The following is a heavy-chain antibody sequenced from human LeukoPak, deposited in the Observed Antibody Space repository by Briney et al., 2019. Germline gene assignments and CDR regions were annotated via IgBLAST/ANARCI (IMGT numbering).Heavy chain of an antibody. CDR3: AKRGVVIRVILVGFHKEAYYFDS. V-gene: IGHV3-23*01. Sequence: PGGSLRLSCAVSGITLSNYAMTWVRQAPGKGLEWVAGISGSGGGTNYADSVKGRFTISRDNSKNTLYLLMNNLRVDDTAVYFCAKRGVVIRVILVGFHKEAYYFDSWGQGALVTVSS. J-gene: IGHJ4*02. CDR2: ISGSGGGT. CDR1: GITLSNYA. D-gene: IGHD3-22*01.